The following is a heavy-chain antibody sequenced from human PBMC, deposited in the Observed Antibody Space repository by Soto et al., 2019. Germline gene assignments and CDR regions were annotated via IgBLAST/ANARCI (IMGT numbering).Heavy chain of an antibody. J-gene: IGHJ4*02. Sequence: PGESLKISCKHSGFNFPTFWIGWVRQVPGKGLEWLGIIHPGDSDTIYSPSFQGQVTISADRSISTAYLQWSSLKASDTAMYYCARLRAVAAIGNKFFDYWGPGILVTVSS. D-gene: IGHD6-19*01. CDR2: IHPGDSDT. CDR3: ARLRAVAAIGNKFFDY. CDR1: GFNFPTFW. V-gene: IGHV5-51*01.